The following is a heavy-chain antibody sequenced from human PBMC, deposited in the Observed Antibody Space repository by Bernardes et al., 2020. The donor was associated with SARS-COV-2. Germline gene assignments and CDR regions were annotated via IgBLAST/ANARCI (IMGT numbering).Heavy chain of an antibody. CDR2: LTTTGGYL. D-gene: IGHD3-10*01. J-gene: IGHJ4*02. V-gene: IGHV3-21*01. Sequence: GGSLRLSCAASGFTFRSYGMNWVRQAPGPGLEWVSFLTTTGGYLNYANSVRGRFTISRDNAKNSLSLQMNSLRAEDTAVYYCARDRGYSLGSLSLDFWGQGTLVTVSS. CDR1: GFTFRSYG. CDR3: ARDRGYSLGSLSLDF.